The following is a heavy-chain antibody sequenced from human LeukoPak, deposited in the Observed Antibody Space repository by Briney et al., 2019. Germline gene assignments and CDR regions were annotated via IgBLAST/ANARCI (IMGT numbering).Heavy chain of an antibody. J-gene: IGHJ4*02. D-gene: IGHD5-18*01. CDR1: RYTFTGYY. CDR3: ARGTGEGYTYGRYYFDY. CDR2: INPNSGVT. V-gene: IGHV1-2*02. Sequence: ASVKVSCKASRYTFTGYYMHWVRQAPGQGLEWMGWINPNSGVTDYAQNFQGRVTMTRDTSISTAYVELSRLRSDDTAVYYCARGTGEGYTYGRYYFDYWGQGTLVTVSS.